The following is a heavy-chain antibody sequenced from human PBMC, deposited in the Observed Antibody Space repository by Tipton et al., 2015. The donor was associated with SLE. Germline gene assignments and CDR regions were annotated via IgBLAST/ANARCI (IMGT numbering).Heavy chain of an antibody. D-gene: IGHD3-22*01. V-gene: IGHV3-74*01. CDR1: GFTFSTYW. CDR2: INPDGSWT. J-gene: IGHJ4*02. Sequence: GSLRLSCAASGFTFSTYWMHWVRQAPGKGLTWVSRINPDGSWTNYADPVKGRFTISRDNAKNTLYLQMISLRAEDTAIYYCAKGGSSGYHSFEYWGQGTLVTVSS. CDR3: AKGGSSGYHSFEY.